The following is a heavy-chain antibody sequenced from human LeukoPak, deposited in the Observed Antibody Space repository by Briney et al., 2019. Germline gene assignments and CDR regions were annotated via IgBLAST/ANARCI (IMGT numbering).Heavy chain of an antibody. CDR3: ARDRIAARQLADY. D-gene: IGHD6-6*01. Sequence: GGSLRLSCAASGFTFRTYGVNWVRQALGRGREWSSYINSNSDTVHNSNSVEGRFTISRDNAKNSLYLQMNSLRAEDTAVYYCARDRIAARQLADYWGQGTLVTVSS. V-gene: IGHV3-48*04. J-gene: IGHJ4*02. CDR1: GFTFRTYG. CDR2: INSNSDTV.